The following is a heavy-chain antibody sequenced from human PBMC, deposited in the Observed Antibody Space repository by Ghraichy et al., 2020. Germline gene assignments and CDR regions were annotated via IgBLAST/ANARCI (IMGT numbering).Heavy chain of an antibody. J-gene: IGHJ5*02. D-gene: IGHD1-20*01. CDR3: ARGPNWNRPAGWFDP. CDR1: DASISSPGSF. V-gene: IGHV4-39*01. CDR2: IYYSGST. Sequence: GSLRLTCTVSDASISSPGSFWGWIRQPPGKGLEWIGTIYYSGSTFYTPSLKSRVTISLDTSKNQFSLRLGSVTAADTAVHFCARGPNWNRPAGWFDPWGQGTLVTVSS.